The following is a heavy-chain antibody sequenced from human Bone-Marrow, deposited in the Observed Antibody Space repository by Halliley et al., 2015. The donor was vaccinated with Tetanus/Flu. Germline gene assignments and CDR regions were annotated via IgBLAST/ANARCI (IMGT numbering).Heavy chain of an antibody. CDR3: ARAVWQRLPPSHYYYAMAV. V-gene: IGHV4-4*02. CDR2: NPYGGST. CDR1: GGSMSTNHW. Sequence: TLSLTCVVSGGSMSTNHWWSWVRQPPGKGLEWIGENPYGGSTNYNPSLKSRVTISVDTSKNQISLNLTSVTAADTAVYYCARAVWQRLPPSHYYYAMAVWGRGTTVTVSS. J-gene: IGHJ6*02. D-gene: IGHD5-12*01.